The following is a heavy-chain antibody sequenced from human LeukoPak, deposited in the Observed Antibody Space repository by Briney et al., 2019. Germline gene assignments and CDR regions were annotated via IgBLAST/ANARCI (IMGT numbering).Heavy chain of an antibody. D-gene: IGHD3-10*01. CDR2: IYYSGST. CDR1: GGSISSYY. Sequence: SEILSLTCTVSGGSISSYYWSWIRQPPGKGLEWIGYIYYSGSTNYNSSLKSRVTISVDTSKNQLSLKLSSVTAADTAVYYCARLLWFGELSAGSYDMDVWGQGTTVTVSS. CDR3: ARLLWFGELSAGSYDMDV. J-gene: IGHJ6*02. V-gene: IGHV4-59*01.